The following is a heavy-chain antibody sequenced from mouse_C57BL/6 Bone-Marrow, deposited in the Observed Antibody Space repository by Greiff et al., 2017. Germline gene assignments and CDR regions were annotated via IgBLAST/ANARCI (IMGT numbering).Heavy chain of an antibody. Sequence: VQLQQSGPELVKPGASVKISCKASGYTFTDYYINWVKQRPGQGLEWIGWIFPGSGSTYYNEKFKGKATLTVDKSSSTAYMLLSSLTSEDSAVYFWADYGSSDDWYFDVWGTGTTVTVSS. V-gene: IGHV1-75*01. CDR3: ADYGSSDDWYFDV. CDR1: GYTFTDYY. CDR2: IFPGSGST. D-gene: IGHD1-1*01. J-gene: IGHJ1*03.